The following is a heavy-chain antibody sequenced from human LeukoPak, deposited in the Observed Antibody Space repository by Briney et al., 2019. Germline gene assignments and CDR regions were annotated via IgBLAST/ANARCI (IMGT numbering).Heavy chain of an antibody. D-gene: IGHD6-13*01. CDR2: ISGSGGST. J-gene: IGHJ4*02. Sequence: GGSLRLSCAASGFTFSSYAMSWVRQAPGKGLEWVSAISGSGGSTYYADSVKGRFTISRGNSKNTLYLQMNSLRAEDTAVYYCAKDRGFIAAAGSDDNWGQGTLVTVSS. V-gene: IGHV3-23*01. CDR1: GFTFSSYA. CDR3: AKDRGFIAAAGSDDN.